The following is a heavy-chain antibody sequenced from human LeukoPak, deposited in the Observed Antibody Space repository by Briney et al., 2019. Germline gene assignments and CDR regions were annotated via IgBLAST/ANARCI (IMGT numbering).Heavy chain of an antibody. CDR2: IYYSWST. V-gene: IGHV4-59*01. CDR3: ARAKDFWSGYSNYYMDV. CDR1: GGSISSYY. J-gene: IGHJ6*03. Sequence: SETLSLTCTVSGGSISSYYWSWLRQPPGKGLEWIGYIYYSWSTNYNPSLKSRVTISVDTSKNQFSLKLSSVTAADTAVYYCARAKDFWSGYSNYYMDVWGKGTTVTVSS. D-gene: IGHD3-3*01.